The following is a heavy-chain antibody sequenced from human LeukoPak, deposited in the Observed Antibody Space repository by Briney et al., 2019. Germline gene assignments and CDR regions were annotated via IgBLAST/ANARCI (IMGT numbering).Heavy chain of an antibody. J-gene: IGHJ4*02. CDR3: ANRGY. CDR1: GFTVSSDF. CDR2: IDGGGTT. V-gene: IGHV3-66*01. Sequence: GGSLRLSCAASGFTVSSDFMIWVSQAPGKGLEWVSKIDGGGTTNYADPVKGRFTVSRDNSKNTVYLQMNSLRVEDTAMYSCANRGYWGQGTLVTVSS.